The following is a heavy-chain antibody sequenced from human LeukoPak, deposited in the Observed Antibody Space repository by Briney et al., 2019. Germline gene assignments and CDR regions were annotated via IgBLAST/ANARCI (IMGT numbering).Heavy chain of an antibody. J-gene: IGHJ3*02. V-gene: IGHV1-24*01. CDR2: FDPEDGET. D-gene: IGHD1-26*01. CDR3: ATGEGIVGARNAFDI. Sequence: ASVKVSCKASGYTFTSYGISWVRQAPGQGLEWMGGFDPEDGETIYAQKFQGRVTMTEDTSTDTAYMELSSLRSEDTAVYYCATGEGIVGARNAFDIWGQGTMVTVSS. CDR1: GYTFTSYG.